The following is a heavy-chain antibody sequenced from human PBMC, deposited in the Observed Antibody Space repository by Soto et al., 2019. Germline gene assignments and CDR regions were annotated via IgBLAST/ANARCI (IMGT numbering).Heavy chain of an antibody. CDR1: GSSISGADYY. Sequence: PSETLSLTCNVSGSSISGADYYWSWIRQFPGKGLEWTGYIFYSGTSYYNYNSSLKSRLFMSLDPSKNSFYLKLTSVTAADTAVYYCARTRGSSFFDFWGPGTLVTVSS. V-gene: IGHV4-31*03. CDR3: ARTRGSSFFDF. CDR2: IFYSGTS. D-gene: IGHD3-10*01. J-gene: IGHJ4*02.